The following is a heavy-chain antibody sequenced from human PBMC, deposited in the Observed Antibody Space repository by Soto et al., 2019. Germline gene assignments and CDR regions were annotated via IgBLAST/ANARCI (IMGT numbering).Heavy chain of an antibody. D-gene: IGHD1-26*01. J-gene: IGHJ4*02. CDR1: GGSIRSYY. V-gene: IGHV4-59*01. CDR3: ARDSSGNPSGYYFDY. Sequence: SETLSLTCTVSGGSIRSYYWSWIRQPPGKGLEWIGYIYYSRDTDYNPSLKSRVTISVDTSKNQFSLKLRSVTAADTAVYYCARDSSGNPSGYYFDYWGPGTLVTVS. CDR2: IYYSRDT.